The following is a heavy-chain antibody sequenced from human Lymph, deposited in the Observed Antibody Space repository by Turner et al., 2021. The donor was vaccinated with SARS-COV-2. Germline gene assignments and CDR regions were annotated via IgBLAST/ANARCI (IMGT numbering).Heavy chain of an antibody. CDR1: GFTFSSYS. D-gene: IGHD2-15*01. Sequence: EVQLVESGGGLVQPGGSLRPACAASGFTFSSYSMNWVRQAPGKGLELVSYISISSSTIYYADSVKGRFTISRDNAKNSLYLQMNSLRDEDTAVYYCARDRGGYGAYYYGMDVWGQGTTVTVSS. J-gene: IGHJ6*02. V-gene: IGHV3-48*02. CDR2: ISISSSTI. CDR3: ARDRGGYGAYYYGMDV.